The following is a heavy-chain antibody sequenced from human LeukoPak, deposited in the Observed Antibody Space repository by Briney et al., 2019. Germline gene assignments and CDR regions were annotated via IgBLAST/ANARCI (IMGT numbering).Heavy chain of an antibody. CDR3: ARGPPQPRLRAEYGSPNFDY. V-gene: IGHV3-53*01. CDR2: IYSGGST. Sequence: GGSLRLSCAASGFTVSSNYMSWVRQAPGKWLEWVSVIYSGGSTYYADSVKGRFTISRDNSKNTLYLQMNSLRAEDTAVYYCARGPPQPRLRAEYGSPNFDYWGQGTLVTVSS. CDR1: GFTVSSNY. D-gene: IGHD1-14*01. J-gene: IGHJ4*02.